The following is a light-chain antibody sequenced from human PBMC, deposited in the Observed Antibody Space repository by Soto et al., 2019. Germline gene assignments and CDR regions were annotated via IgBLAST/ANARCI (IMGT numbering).Light chain of an antibody. V-gene: IGKV1-5*01. J-gene: IGKJ1*01. CDR1: QSISSW. CDR3: QEYNSYPCT. Sequence: DIQMTQSPSTLSASVGDRVTITCRASQSISSWLAWYQQKPGKAPKLLIYDASSLESGVPSRFSGSGSGTEFTLTISSLQPDDFATYYCQEYNSYPCTFGQRTKVDI. CDR2: DAS.